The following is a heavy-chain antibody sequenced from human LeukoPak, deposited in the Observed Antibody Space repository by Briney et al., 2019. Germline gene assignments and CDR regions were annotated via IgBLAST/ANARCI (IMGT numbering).Heavy chain of an antibody. V-gene: IGHV3-21*01. J-gene: IGHJ4*02. D-gene: IGHD2-2*01. CDR3: ANHFACGSTSCPPFDS. Sequence: GGSLRLSCAASGFTFSGYTMNWVRQAPGKGLEWVSSISSVSNYIYYSDSVEGRFTISRDNAKNSLYLQMNSLRVEDTAVYYCANHFACGSTSCPPFDSWGQGTLVTVSS. CDR2: ISSVSNYI. CDR1: GFTFSGYT.